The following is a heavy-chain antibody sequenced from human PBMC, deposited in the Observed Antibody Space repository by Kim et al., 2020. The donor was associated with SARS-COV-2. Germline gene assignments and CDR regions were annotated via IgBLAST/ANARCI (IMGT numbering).Heavy chain of an antibody. D-gene: IGHD1-26*01. CDR3: ARVGVIGGSYMGY. CDR1: GGSFSGYY. V-gene: IGHV4-34*01. Sequence: SETLSLTCAVYGGSFSGYYWSWIRQPPGKGLEWIGEINHSGSTNYNPSLKSRVTISVDTSKNQFSLKLSSVTAADTAVYYCARVGVIGGSYMGYWGQGTLVTVSS. J-gene: IGHJ4*02. CDR2: INHSGST.